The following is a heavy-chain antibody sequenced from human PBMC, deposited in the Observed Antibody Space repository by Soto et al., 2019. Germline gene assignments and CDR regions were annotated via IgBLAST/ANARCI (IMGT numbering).Heavy chain of an antibody. J-gene: IGHJ4*02. Sequence: EVQLLESGGGLVKPGGSLRLSCAASGFTFSTHSMNWVRQAPGKGLEWVSCINTSGDIIYYADSVKGRFTISRDNAKTSLYLQMNSLRAEDTAVYFCARDSPSPGISPIDYWGQGTLVAVSS. CDR2: INTSGDII. V-gene: IGHV3-21*01. CDR3: ARDSPSPGISPIDY. CDR1: GFTFSTHS.